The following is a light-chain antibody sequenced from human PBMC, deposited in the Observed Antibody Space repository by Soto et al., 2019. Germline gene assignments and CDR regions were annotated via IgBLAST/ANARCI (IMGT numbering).Light chain of an antibody. CDR2: GAS. Sequence: EIVMTQSPATLSVSPGESATLSCRASQYISTNLAWYQQRPGQAPRLLIYGASTRATGIPVRFSGSGSGTEFTLTISSLQSEYFVDYHCQQYNIWPWTFGQGTKVEIK. V-gene: IGKV3-15*01. J-gene: IGKJ1*01. CDR3: QQYNIWPWT. CDR1: QYISTN.